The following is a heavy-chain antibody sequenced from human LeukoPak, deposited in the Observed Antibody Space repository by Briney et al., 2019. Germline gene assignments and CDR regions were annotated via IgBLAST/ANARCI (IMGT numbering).Heavy chain of an antibody. Sequence: ASVKVSCKASGYTFTSYGISWVRRAPGQGLEWMGWISAYNGNTNYAQKLQGRVTMTTDTSTSTAYMELRSLRSDDTAVYYCARSEDSSGWGLYWYFDLWGRGTLVTVSS. V-gene: IGHV1-18*01. CDR1: GYTFTSYG. CDR2: ISAYNGNT. D-gene: IGHD3-22*01. CDR3: ARSEDSSGWGLYWYFDL. J-gene: IGHJ2*01.